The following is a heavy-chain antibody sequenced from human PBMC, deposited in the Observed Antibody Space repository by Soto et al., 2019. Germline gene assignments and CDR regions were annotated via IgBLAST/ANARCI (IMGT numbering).Heavy chain of an antibody. Sequence: EVPLVESGGGLVQPAGSLRLSCAASGFTFSSYWMHWVRQAPGKGLVWVSRINSDGSSTSYADSVKGRFTISRDNAKNTLYLQMNSLRAEDTAVYYCARDRGWFGEVPFDYWGQGTLVTVSS. CDR3: ARDRGWFGEVPFDY. J-gene: IGHJ4*02. V-gene: IGHV3-74*01. D-gene: IGHD3-10*01. CDR1: GFTFSSYW. CDR2: INSDGSST.